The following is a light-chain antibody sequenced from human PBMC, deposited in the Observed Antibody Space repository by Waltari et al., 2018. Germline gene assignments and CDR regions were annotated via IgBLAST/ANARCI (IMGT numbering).Light chain of an antibody. J-gene: IGKJ2*01. CDR3: QQYNNWPYT. CDR2: GAS. CDR1: QSVSSN. Sequence: EIVMMQSPATLSVSPGERATLSCRASQSVSSNLAWYQQKPGQAPRLLIYGASTRAPGIPARFSGSGSGKEFTLTISSLQSEDFAVYYCQQYNNWPYTFGQGTKLEIK. V-gene: IGKV3D-15*01.